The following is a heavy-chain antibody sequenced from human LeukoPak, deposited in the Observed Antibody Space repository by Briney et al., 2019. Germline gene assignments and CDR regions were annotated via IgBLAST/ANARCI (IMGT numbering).Heavy chain of an antibody. CDR3: VRDPHGSGSSNSPHDAFDI. V-gene: IGHV3-74*01. Sequence: PGGSLRLSCAASGFSFSSYWIHWVRQAPGKGLVWVARIKTDGSSTSYADSVKGRFTISRDNAKNTLFLQMSSLRAEDTAVYYCVRDPHGSGSSNSPHDAFDIWGHGTMVTVSS. J-gene: IGHJ3*02. CDR1: GFSFSSYW. CDR2: IKTDGSST. D-gene: IGHD3-10*01.